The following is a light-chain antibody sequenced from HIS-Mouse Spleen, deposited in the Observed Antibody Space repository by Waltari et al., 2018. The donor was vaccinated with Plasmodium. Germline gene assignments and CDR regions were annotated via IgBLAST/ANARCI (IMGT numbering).Light chain of an antibody. CDR3: QQLNSYPLT. CDR1: QGISSY. CDR2: AAS. Sequence: DIQLTQSPSFLSASVGDRVTITCRASQGISSYLACYQQTPGKAPKLLIYAASTLQSGVPSRFSGSGSGTEFTLTISSLQPEDFATYYCQQLNSYPLTCGGGTKVEIK. V-gene: IGKV1-9*01. J-gene: IGKJ4*01.